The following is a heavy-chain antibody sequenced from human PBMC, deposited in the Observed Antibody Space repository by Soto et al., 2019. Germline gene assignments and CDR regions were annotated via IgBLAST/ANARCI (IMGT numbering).Heavy chain of an antibody. CDR3: ARGRGRFSEWLLPRWFEP. CDR1: GGSLSGDS. V-gene: IGHV4-34*01. CDR2: VNYRGT. D-gene: IGHD3-3*01. Sequence: QVQLLQWGAGLLKSSETLSLTCGVSGGSLSGDSWSWIRQAPGKGLEWIGEVNYRGTNYDSSLKSRLSISVDNSRNQFFLNLSSVTGPDTTVYYCARGRGRFSEWLLPRWFEPWGQGSLVTVSS. J-gene: IGHJ5*02.